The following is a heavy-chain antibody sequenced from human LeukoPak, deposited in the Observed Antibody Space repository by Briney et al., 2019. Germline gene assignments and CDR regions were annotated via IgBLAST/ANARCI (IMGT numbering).Heavy chain of an antibody. D-gene: IGHD6-19*01. J-gene: IGHJ4*02. Sequence: PSETLSLTCTVSGGSISSSTHYWGWIRQPPGKGLEWIGSMYYSGSTYYNPSLKSRVIISLDTSKNQFSLNLSSVTAADTAVYYCAREGAGTWNWGQGTLVTVSS. CDR2: MYYSGST. CDR3: AREGAGTWN. V-gene: IGHV4-39*02. CDR1: GGSISSSTHY.